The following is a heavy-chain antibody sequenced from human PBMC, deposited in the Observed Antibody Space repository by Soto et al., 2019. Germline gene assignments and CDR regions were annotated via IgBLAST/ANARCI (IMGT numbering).Heavy chain of an antibody. CDR3: ARDKITGLFDY. Sequence: PSETLSLTCAVSGGSISSGGYSWSWIRQPPGKGLECIGYIYHSGSTNYNPSLKSRVTISVDTSKNQFSLKLTSVTAADTAVYYCARDKITGLFDYWGQGTLVTVS. D-gene: IGHD2-8*02. CDR1: GGSISSGGYS. V-gene: IGHV4-30-2*01. J-gene: IGHJ4*02. CDR2: IYHSGST.